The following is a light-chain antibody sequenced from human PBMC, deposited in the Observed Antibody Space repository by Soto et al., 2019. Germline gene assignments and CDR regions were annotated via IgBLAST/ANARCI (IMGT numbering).Light chain of an antibody. Sequence: EIVMTQSPATLSVSPGERATLSCRASQTVSSKLAWYQQKPGQAPRLLIYGASNRATGIPDRFSGSGSGTDFTLTISRLEPEDFEVYYCQQYGNSPFTFGGGTKVDIK. J-gene: IGKJ4*01. V-gene: IGKV3D-15*01. CDR3: QQYGNSPFT. CDR1: QTVSSK. CDR2: GAS.